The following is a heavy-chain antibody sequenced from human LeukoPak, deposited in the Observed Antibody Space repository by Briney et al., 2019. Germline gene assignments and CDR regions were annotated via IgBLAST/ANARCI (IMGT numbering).Heavy chain of an antibody. CDR3: ARDQPVATIGFFPDY. V-gene: IGHV1-2*02. Sequence: GASVKVSCKASRYTFTGYYMHWVRQAPGQGLEWMGWINPNSGVTDYAQNFQGRVTMTRDTSISTAYVELSRLRSDDTAVYYCARDQPVATIGFFPDYWGQGTLVTVSS. CDR2: INPNSGVT. J-gene: IGHJ4*02. D-gene: IGHD5-12*01. CDR1: RYTFTGYY.